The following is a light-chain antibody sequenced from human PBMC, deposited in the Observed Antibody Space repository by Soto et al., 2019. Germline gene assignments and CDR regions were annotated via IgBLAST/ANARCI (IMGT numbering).Light chain of an antibody. J-gene: IGLJ1*01. CDR1: SSDVGSYNL. Sequence: QSVLTQPASVSGSPGQSITISCTGTSSDVGSYNLVSWYQQHPGKAPKLMIYEVSKRPSGVSILFSGSKFGNTASLTISGLQAEDEADYYCCSYAGSSTLYVFGTGTKVTVL. CDR3: CSYAGSSTLYV. CDR2: EVS. V-gene: IGLV2-23*02.